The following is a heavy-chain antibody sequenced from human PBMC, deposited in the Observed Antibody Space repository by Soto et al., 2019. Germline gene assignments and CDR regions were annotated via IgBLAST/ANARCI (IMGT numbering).Heavy chain of an antibody. V-gene: IGHV4-4*07. D-gene: IGHD6-19*01. CDR1: GGSISSYY. J-gene: IGHJ5*02. Sequence: KASETLSLTCTVSGGSISSYYWSWIRQPAGKGLEWIGRIYTSGSTNYNPSLKSRVTMSVDTSKNQFSLKLSSVTAADTAVYYCARTPSSGWSLDWFDPWGQGTLVTVSS. CDR3: ARTPSSGWSLDWFDP. CDR2: IYTSGST.